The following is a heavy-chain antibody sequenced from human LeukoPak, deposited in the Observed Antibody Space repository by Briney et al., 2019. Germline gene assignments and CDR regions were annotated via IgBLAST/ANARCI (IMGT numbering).Heavy chain of an antibody. D-gene: IGHD3-22*01. CDR1: GGSTSSHF. CDR3: ARHRGAPYYYDSSGYGDWFDP. CDR2: IYYSGST. V-gene: IGHV4-59*08. Sequence: PSETLSLTCTVSGGSTSSHFWSWIRQPPGKGLESIGYIYYSGSTNYNPSLKSRVTISVDTSKNQFSLKLSSVTAADTAVYYCARHRGAPYYYDSSGYGDWFDPWGQGTLVTVSS. J-gene: IGHJ5*02.